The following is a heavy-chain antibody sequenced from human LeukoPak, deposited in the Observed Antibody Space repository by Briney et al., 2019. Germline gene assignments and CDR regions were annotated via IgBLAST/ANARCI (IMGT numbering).Heavy chain of an antibody. D-gene: IGHD6-19*01. V-gene: IGHV3-23*01. CDR3: ASISYSSGWYGGY. Sequence: GGSLRLSCAASGFTFSSSGVSWVRQAPGKGLEWVSAISGSGGSTFYADSVKGRFTISRDNSKNTLYLQMNSLRAEDTAVYYCASISYSSGWYGGYWGQGTLVTVSS. CDR2: ISGSGGST. J-gene: IGHJ4*02. CDR1: GFTFSSSG.